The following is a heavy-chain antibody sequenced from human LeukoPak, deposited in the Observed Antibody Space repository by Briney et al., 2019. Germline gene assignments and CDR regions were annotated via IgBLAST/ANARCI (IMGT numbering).Heavy chain of an antibody. CDR1: GGSISSYY. CDR3: ARLSSRPGDYSIDY. Sequence: SETLSLTCTVSGGSISSYYWSWIRQHPGKGLEWIGYIYYTGSTHYNPSLKSRVTISVDRSRNQFSLKLTSVTAADTAVYYCARLSSRPGDYSIDYWAQGTLVTVSS. V-gene: IGHV4-59*01. CDR2: IYYTGST. D-gene: IGHD4-17*01. J-gene: IGHJ4*02.